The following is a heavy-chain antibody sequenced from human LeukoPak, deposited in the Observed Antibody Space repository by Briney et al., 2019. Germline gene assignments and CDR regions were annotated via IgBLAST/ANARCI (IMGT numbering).Heavy chain of an antibody. CDR1: GGSISGSGYY. CDR2: IYYTGST. V-gene: IGHV4-39*01. J-gene: IGHJ4*02. CDR3: ASPLGGFDN. D-gene: IGHD3-16*01. Sequence: PSETLSLTCSVSGGSISGSGYYWAWIRQPPGKGLEWIGSIYYTGSTHYNSSLKSRVTVSVDTSKNQFSLKLSSVTAADTAVYYCASPLGGFDNWRQGTLVTVSS.